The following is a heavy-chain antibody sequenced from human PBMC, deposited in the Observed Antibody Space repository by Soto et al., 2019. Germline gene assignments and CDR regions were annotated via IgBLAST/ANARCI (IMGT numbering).Heavy chain of an antibody. Sequence: QVQLVQSGAEVKKPGASVKVSCKASGYTFTSYGLSWVRQAPGQGLEWMGRISAYNYNTNYAQKLQGRVTMTTDTPTSTADMELRSLTSDDTAVYYCARVVGALGHWFVLWCQGTLVTVSS. V-gene: IGHV1-18*01. CDR2: ISAYNYNT. J-gene: IGHJ5*02. CDR1: GYTFTSYG. D-gene: IGHD1-26*01. CDR3: ARVVGALGHWFVL.